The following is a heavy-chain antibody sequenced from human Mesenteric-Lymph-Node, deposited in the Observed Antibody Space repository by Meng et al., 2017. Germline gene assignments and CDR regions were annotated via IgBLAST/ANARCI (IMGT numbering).Heavy chain of an antibody. J-gene: IGHJ4*02. V-gene: IGHV4-4*02. CDR3: ARGGGCSSSSCDLDY. D-gene: IGHD2-2*01. Sequence: QMQLQEAGPGLVKPSGTLSLTCAVSGGSISIGNWWNWVRQPPGKGLEWIGDIYHSGSTNYNPSLKSRVTISVDKSKNQFSLKLSSVTAADTAMYYCARGGGCSSSSCDLDYWGQGVLVTVSS. CDR1: GGSISIGNW. CDR2: IYHSGST.